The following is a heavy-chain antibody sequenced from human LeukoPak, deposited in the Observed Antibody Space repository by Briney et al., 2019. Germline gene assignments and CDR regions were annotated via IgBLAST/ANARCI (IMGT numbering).Heavy chain of an antibody. V-gene: IGHV2-5*02. CDR3: AHSNSSAPLDY. D-gene: IGHD3-22*01. CDR1: GFSLSTYGVG. CDR2: IYWDDDK. J-gene: IGHJ4*02. Sequence: SGPTLFQPTLPLTLTCTFSGFSLSTYGVGVVWLRQPPAKALEWLALIYWDDDKRYSPSLKSRLTITKDTSKNQVVLTMTNMDPVDTATYYCAHSNSSAPLDYWGQGTLVTVSS.